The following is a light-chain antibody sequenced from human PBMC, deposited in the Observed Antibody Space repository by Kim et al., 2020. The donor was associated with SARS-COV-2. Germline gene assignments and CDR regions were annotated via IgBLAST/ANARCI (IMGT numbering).Light chain of an antibody. CDR2: GTY. V-gene: IGKV3-20*01. Sequence: LSLSPGERATLSCKASQSLRSSYLAWYQQKPGQAPRLLIYGTYSRATGIPDRFSGSGSGTDFTLTISRLEADDFAVYYCQLYGSSTVGQGTKLEI. CDR3: QLYGSST. CDR1: QSLRSSY. J-gene: IGKJ2*01.